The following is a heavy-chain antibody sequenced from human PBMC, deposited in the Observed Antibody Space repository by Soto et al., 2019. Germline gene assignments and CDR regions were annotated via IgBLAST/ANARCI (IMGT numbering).Heavy chain of an antibody. J-gene: IGHJ4*02. CDR3: TAGSPFKY. Sequence: GWSLRLSCAASGFTFNTAWLTLVRQAPGKGLEWVGRIKGKPDGGATDYAALVEGRFMISRDDSQNTVFLQMNSLKTDDTAVYYCTAGSPFKYWGTGTLVTVS. V-gene: IGHV3-15*01. CDR1: GFTFNTAW. CDR2: IKGKPDGGAT.